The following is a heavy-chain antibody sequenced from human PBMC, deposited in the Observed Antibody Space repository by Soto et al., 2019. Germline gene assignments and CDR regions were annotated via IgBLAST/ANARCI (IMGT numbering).Heavy chain of an antibody. D-gene: IGHD4-17*01. J-gene: IGHJ4*02. CDR3: AKGGWESPNYGYYFDY. CDR2: ISGSASNT. CDR1: GFTFSGYA. Sequence: EVQLLESGGGLVQFGGSLRLSCAASGFTFSGYAMSWVRQAPGKGLEWVSSISGSASNTYYADSVKGRFTISRDNSKNTLHLQMTSLTAEDTAVYDCAKGGWESPNYGYYFDYWGQGPLVTVS. V-gene: IGHV3-23*01.